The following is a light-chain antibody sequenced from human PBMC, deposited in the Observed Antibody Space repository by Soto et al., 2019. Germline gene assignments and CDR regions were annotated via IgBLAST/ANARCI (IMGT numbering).Light chain of an antibody. V-gene: IGKV1-5*03. CDR3: KQYYTYPFT. CDR2: KAY. CDR1: QSISYW. J-gene: IGKJ2*01. Sequence: DIQMTQSPSTLSASVGDRVTITCRASQSISYWLAWYQQEPGKAPKLLIYKAYSLASGIPPRFSGSGSGTEVTFTISSLQPDDFASYFCKQYYTYPFTFGQRTMLEI.